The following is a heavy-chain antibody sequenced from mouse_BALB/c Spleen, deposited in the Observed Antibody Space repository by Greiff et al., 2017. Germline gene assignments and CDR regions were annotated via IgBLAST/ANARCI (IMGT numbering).Heavy chain of an antibody. V-gene: IGHV3-6*02. Sequence: EVQLQESGPGLVKPSQSLSLTCSVTGYSITSGYYWNWIRQFPGNKLEWMGYISYDGSNNYNPSLKNRISITRDTSKNQFFLKLNSVTTEDTATYYCAREEYGNPGFAYWGQGTLVTVAA. CDR1: GYSITSGYY. J-gene: IGHJ3*01. CDR3: AREEYGNPGFAY. D-gene: IGHD2-10*02. CDR2: ISYDGSN.